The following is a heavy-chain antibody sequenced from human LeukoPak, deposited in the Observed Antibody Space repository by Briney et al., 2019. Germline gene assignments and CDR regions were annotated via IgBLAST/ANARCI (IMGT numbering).Heavy chain of an antibody. CDR2: INPNSGGT. CDR3: ARGDDIVMVAAATLHY. V-gene: IGHV1-2*02. CDR1: GYTFTGYY. D-gene: IGHD2-15*01. Sequence: ASVKVSCKASGYTFTGYYLHWVRQAPGQGLESMGWINPNSGGTKYAQNFQGRVTMTRDTSINTASMELTRLKSDDTAVYYCARGDDIVMVAAATLHYWGQGTLVTVSS. J-gene: IGHJ4*02.